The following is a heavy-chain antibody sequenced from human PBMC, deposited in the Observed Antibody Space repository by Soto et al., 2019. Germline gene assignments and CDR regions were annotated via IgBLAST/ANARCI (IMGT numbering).Heavy chain of an antibody. CDR3: AKVSRFLDSGLI. CDR1: GFTFSTYA. CDR2: ISGGGGPT. V-gene: IGHV3-23*01. J-gene: IGHJ3*02. Sequence: EVQLLESGGGLVQPGGSLRLSCTASGFTFSTYAMTWVRQAPGKGLEWVLAISGGGGPTYYADPVKGRFTISRDNSKNTLYLQMNSLRADDTAVYYCAKVSRFLDSGLIWGQGTLVNGSS. D-gene: IGHD3-10*01.